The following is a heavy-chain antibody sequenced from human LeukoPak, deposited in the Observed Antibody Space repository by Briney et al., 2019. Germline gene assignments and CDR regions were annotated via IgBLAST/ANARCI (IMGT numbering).Heavy chain of an antibody. CDR2: INPGGGST. Sequence: GASVKVSCKASGSTFISYYIHWVRQAPGQGLEWMGIINPGGGSTTYAQKFQGRVTMTRDTSTSTVYMELSSLRSEDTAIYYCARGGDNSYFDYWGQGTLVTVSS. CDR1: GSTFISYY. D-gene: IGHD4-23*01. CDR3: ARGGDNSYFDY. V-gene: IGHV1-46*01. J-gene: IGHJ4*02.